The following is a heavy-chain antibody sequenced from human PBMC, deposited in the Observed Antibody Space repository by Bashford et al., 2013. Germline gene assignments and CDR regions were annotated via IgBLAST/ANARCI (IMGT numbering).Heavy chain of an antibody. J-gene: IGHJ4*02. V-gene: IGHV3-74*01. CDR3: ARDCRHPSGDYFDF. Sequence: VRQAPGKGLVWVSRINSDGSSTSYADSVKGRFTISRDNAKNTLYLQMNSLRAEDTAVYYCARDCRHPSGDYFDFWGQGTLVTVSS. CDR2: INSDGSST. D-gene: IGHD6-25*01.